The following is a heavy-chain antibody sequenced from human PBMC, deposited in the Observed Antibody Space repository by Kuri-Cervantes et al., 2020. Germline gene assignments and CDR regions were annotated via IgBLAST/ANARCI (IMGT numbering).Heavy chain of an antibody. J-gene: IGHJ6*02. CDR1: GFTFDAYA. V-gene: IGHV3-9*01. Sequence: GGSLRLSCAASGFTFDAYAMHWVRQAPGKGLEWVSGISWNSGSIGYADSVKGRFTISRDNAKNSLYLQMNSLRAEDTAVYYCARDPRYWWGGYGMDVWGQGTTVTVSS. D-gene: IGHD2-15*01. CDR2: ISWNSGSI. CDR3: ARDPRYWWGGYGMDV.